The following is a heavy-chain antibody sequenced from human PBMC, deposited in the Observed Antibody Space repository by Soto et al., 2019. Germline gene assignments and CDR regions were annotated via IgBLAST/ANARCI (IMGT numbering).Heavy chain of an antibody. CDR2: IIPIFDTA. J-gene: IGHJ6*02. CDR3: ARNGTLTGYSYGMDV. Sequence: SVQVSCKASVGTFSDSTMNCVRQAPGQRLEWMGGIIPIFDTANYAEKFQGRVTITADESTSTSFMEVSSLRSEDTAVYYCARNGTLTGYSYGMDVWGQGTMVTVSS. CDR1: VGTFSDST. V-gene: IGHV1-69*13. D-gene: IGHD1-1*01.